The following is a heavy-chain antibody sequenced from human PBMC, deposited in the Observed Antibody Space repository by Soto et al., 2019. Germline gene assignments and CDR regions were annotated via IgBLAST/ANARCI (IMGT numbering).Heavy chain of an antibody. D-gene: IGHD1-26*01. CDR3: AKGGGSARDFDY. CDR2: TSYDGNNK. V-gene: IGHV3-30*18. J-gene: IGHJ4*02. CDR1: GFTFSSYG. Sequence: PGGSLRLSCAASGFTFSSYGMSWVRQAPGKGLEWVASTSYDGNNKYYADSLKGRFTISRDNSKKMVYLQMTSLGPEDTAVYYCAKGGGSARDFDYWGQGALVTVSS.